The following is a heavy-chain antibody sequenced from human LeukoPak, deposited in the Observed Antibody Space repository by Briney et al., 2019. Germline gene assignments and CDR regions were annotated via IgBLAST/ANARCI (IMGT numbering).Heavy chain of an antibody. CDR1: GFTFSSYA. Sequence: PGGSLRLSCAASGFTFSSYAMHWVRQAPGKGLEWVAVISYDGSNKYYADSVKGRFTISRDNSKNTLYLQMNSLRAEDTAVYYCARDREVATIVYYFDYWGQEPWSPSPQ. CDR3: ARDREVATIVYYFDY. D-gene: IGHD5-12*01. CDR2: ISYDGSNK. V-gene: IGHV3-30*04. J-gene: IGHJ4*01.